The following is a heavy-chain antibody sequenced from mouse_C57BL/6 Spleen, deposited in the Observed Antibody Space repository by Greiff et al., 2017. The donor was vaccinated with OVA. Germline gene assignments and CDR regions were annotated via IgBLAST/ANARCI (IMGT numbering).Heavy chain of an antibody. CDR2: IYPGNGDT. D-gene: IGHD3-2*02. V-gene: IGHV1-12*01. CDR3: ARSGGFGRNWYCDV. J-gene: IGHJ1*03. Sequence: VQLQQSGAELVRPGASVKMSCKASGYTFTSYNVHWVKQTPRQGLEWIGAIYPGNGDTSYNQKFKGKATLTVDQSSSPAYMQLSSLTSEDSAVYFCARSGGFGRNWYCDVWGTGTTVTVSS. CDR1: GYTFTSYN.